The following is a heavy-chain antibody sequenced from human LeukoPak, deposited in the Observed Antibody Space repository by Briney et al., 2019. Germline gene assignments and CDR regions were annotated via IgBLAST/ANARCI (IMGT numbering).Heavy chain of an antibody. CDR2: ISSSSSTI. Sequence: GGSLRLSCAASGFTFSSYSMNWVRQAPGKGLEWVSYISSSSSTIYYADSVKGRFTISRDNAKNSLYLQMNSLRAEDTAVYYCARQYDSSGYVYFQHWGQGTLVTVSS. J-gene: IGHJ1*01. V-gene: IGHV3-48*01. CDR3: ARQYDSSGYVYFQH. D-gene: IGHD3-22*01. CDR1: GFTFSSYS.